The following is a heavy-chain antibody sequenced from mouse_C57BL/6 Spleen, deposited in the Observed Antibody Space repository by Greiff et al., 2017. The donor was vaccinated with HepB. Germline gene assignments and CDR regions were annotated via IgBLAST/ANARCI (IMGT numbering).Heavy chain of an antibody. CDR2: IDPETGGT. CDR1: GYTFTDYE. Sequence: VQLQPSGAELVRPGASVTLSCKASGYTFTDYEMHWVKQTPVHGLEWIGAIDPETGGTAYNQKFKGKAILTADKSSSTAYMELRSLTSEDSAVYYCTRGATGDFDVWGTGTTVTVSS. J-gene: IGHJ1*03. D-gene: IGHD3-1*01. V-gene: IGHV1-15*01. CDR3: TRGATGDFDV.